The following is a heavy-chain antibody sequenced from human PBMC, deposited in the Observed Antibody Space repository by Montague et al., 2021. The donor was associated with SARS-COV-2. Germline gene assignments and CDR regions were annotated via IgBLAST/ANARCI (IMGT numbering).Heavy chain of an antibody. Sequence: SETLSLTCTVSGGFSNTDPSNSDFWSWIRQTPGKELEWIGWIQYNGYTTYNPSLKSRVTISIDTSKRYFSLRLNFLTATDTAVYYCARGHIFGPGARGFGHWGQGTLVTVAS. J-gene: IGHJ4*02. CDR3: ARGHIFGPGARGFGH. CDR2: IQYNGYT. CDR1: GGFSNTDPSNSDF. D-gene: IGHD1-26*01. V-gene: IGHV4-61*03.